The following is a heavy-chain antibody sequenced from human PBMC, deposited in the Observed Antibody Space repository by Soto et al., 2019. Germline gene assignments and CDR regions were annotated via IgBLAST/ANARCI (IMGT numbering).Heavy chain of an antibody. CDR1: GGSISSSSYY. CDR3: ARHKDTSTWYPLPDY. J-gene: IGHJ4*02. V-gene: IGHV4-39*01. Sequence: KPSETLSLTCTVSGGSISSSSYYWGWIRQPPGKGLEWIGSIYYSGNTYYNPSLKSRVTISIDTSRNQFSLNLSSVTAADTAVYYCARHKDTSTWYPLPDYWGQGTLVTVSS. D-gene: IGHD6-13*01. CDR2: IYYSGNT.